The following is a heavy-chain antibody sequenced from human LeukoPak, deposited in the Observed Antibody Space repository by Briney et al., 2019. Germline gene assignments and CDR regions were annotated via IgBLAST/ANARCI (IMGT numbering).Heavy chain of an antibody. D-gene: IGHD4-17*01. J-gene: IGHJ6*03. CDR3: ARMPTVTTSIADYYYYYMDV. CDR1: GYTFTSYG. V-gene: IGHV1-18*01. CDR2: ISAYNGNT. Sequence: GASVKVSCKASGYTFTSYGISWVRQAPGQGLEWMGWISAYNGNTNYAQKLQGRVTMITDTSTSTAYMELRSLRSDDTAVYYCARMPTVTTSIADYYYYYMDVWGKGTTVTVSS.